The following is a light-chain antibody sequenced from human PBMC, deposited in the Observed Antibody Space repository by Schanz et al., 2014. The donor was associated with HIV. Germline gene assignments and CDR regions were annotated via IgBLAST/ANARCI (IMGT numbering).Light chain of an antibody. J-gene: IGLJ3*02. CDR3: CSYAGSYPV. CDR1: SSDVGGYNY. V-gene: IGLV2-8*01. Sequence: QSALTQPPSASGSPGQSVTISCTGTSSDVGGYNYVSWYQQHPGKAPKLMIYEVSKRPSGVPDRFSGSKSGNTASLTISGLQAEDEADYYCCSYAGSYPVFGGGTQLTVL. CDR2: EVS.